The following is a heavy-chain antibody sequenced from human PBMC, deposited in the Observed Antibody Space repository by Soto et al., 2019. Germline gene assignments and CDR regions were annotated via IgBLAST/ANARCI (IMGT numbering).Heavy chain of an antibody. D-gene: IGHD5-18*01. CDR1: GFSFTSYS. Sequence: GGSLRLSCAASGFSFTSYSMNWVRQAPGKGLEWLAYITSSSSVIYYADSVKGRFTISRDNAKNSLFLQMSSLRDEDTAVYYCVRAFNGNSYGYGYWGQGTLVTVSS. CDR2: ITSSSSVI. V-gene: IGHV3-48*02. J-gene: IGHJ4*02. CDR3: VRAFNGNSYGYGY.